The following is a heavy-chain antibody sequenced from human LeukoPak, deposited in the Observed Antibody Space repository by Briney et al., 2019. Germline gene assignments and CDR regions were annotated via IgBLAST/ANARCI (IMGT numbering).Heavy chain of an antibody. J-gene: IGHJ6*02. CDR1: GGSISSSNW. V-gene: IGHV4-4*02. D-gene: IGHD2-15*01. Sequence: SETLSLTCAVSGGSISSSNWWSWVRQPPGKGLEWIREIYHSGSTNYNPSLKSRVTISVDKSKNQFSLKLSSVTAADTAVYYCASRYCSGGSCYGDYYYYYGMDVWGQGTTVTVSS. CDR3: ASRYCSGGSCYGDYYYYYGMDV. CDR2: IYHSGST.